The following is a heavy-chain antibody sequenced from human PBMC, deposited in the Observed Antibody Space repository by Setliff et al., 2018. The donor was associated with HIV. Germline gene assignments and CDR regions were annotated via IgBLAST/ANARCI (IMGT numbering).Heavy chain of an antibody. CDR3: ARGTTGYYYYYMDV. CDR2: INPNSGGT. CDR1: GYTFTGYY. J-gene: IGHJ6*03. Sequence: GESLKISCKASGYTFTGYYMHWVRQAPGQGLEWMGRINPNSGGTNYAQKFQGRVTMTRDTSISTAYMELSRLRSDDTAVYYCARGTTGYYYYYMDVWGKGTTVTV. V-gene: IGHV1-2*06.